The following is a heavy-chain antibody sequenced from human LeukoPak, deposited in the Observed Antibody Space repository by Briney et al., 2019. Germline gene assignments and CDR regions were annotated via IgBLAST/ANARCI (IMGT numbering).Heavy chain of an antibody. CDR2: INPNSGGT. V-gene: IGHV1-2*02. Sequence: GASVTVSCKASGYTFTGYYMHWLRQAPGQGLEWMGWINPNSGGTNYAQKFQGRVTMTRDTSISTAYMELSRLRSDDTAVYYCARDYEATVTTFDYWGQGTLVTVSS. D-gene: IGHD4-11*01. CDR1: GYTFTGYY. J-gene: IGHJ4*02. CDR3: ARDYEATVTTFDY.